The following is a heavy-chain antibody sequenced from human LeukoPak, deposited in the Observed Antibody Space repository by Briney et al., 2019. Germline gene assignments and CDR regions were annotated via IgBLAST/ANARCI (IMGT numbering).Heavy chain of an antibody. J-gene: IGHJ5*02. CDR2: IYYSGST. Sequence: SETLSLTCTVSGGSISSSSYYWGWIRQPPGKGVEWIGSIYYSGSTYYNPSLKSRVTISVDTSKNQFSLKLSSVTAADTAVYYCARINPPGWFDPWGQGTLVTVSS. CDR3: ARINPPGWFDP. CDR1: GGSISSSSYY. V-gene: IGHV4-39*01.